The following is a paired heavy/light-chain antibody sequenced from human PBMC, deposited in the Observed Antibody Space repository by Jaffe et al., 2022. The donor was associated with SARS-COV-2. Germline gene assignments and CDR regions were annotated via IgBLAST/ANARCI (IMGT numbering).Heavy chain of an antibody. Sequence: QVQLQESGPGLVKPSETLSLTCTVSGGSVNSGSYYWSWIRQPPGKGLEWIGYIYYSGSTNYNPSLKSRVTISVDTSKNQFSLKLSSVTAADTAVFYCARGVRPLLTFYYDSSAYYQGWFDPWGQGTLVTVSS. CDR1: GGSVNSGSYY. J-gene: IGHJ5*02. CDR2: IYYSGST. V-gene: IGHV4-61*01. CDR3: ARGVRPLLTFYYDSSAYYQGWFDP. D-gene: IGHD3-22*01.
Light chain of an antibody. Sequence: EIVLTQSPGTLSLSPGERATLSCRASQSVSSSYLAWYQQKPGQAPRLLIYGASSRATGIPDRFSGSGSGTDFTLTISRLEPEDFAVYYCQQYGSSPGTFGGGTKVEIK. CDR3: QQYGSSPGT. CDR2: GAS. CDR1: QSVSSSY. V-gene: IGKV3-20*01. J-gene: IGKJ4*01.